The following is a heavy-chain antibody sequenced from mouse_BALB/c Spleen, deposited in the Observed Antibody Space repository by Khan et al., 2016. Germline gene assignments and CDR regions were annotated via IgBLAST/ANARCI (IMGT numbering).Heavy chain of an antibody. CDR2: INTYTGEP. Sequence: QIQLVQSGPELKKPGETVKISCKASGYTFTNYGMNWVKQAPGKGLKWMGWINTYTGEPTYADDFKGRFAFSLETSASTVYLQINNLKNEDMATYFCARGGYYYFDYWGQGTTLTVSS. D-gene: IGHD2-3*01. J-gene: IGHJ2*01. CDR1: GYTFTNYG. V-gene: IGHV9-1*02. CDR3: ARGGYYYFDY.